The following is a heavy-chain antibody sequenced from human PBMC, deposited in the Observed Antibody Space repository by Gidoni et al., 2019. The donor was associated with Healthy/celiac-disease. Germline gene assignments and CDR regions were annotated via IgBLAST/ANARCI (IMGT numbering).Heavy chain of an antibody. Sequence: EVQLVESGGGLVQPGGSLRLSCAASGFTFSSYAMSWVRQAPGKGLEWVSAISGSGGSTYYADSVKGRFTISRDNSKNTLYLQMNSLRAEDTAVYYCAKAAADYGGNSKYFDYWGQGTLVTVSS. J-gene: IGHJ4*02. D-gene: IGHD4-17*01. CDR3: AKAAADYGGNSKYFDY. CDR2: ISGSGGST. V-gene: IGHV3-23*04. CDR1: GFTFSSYA.